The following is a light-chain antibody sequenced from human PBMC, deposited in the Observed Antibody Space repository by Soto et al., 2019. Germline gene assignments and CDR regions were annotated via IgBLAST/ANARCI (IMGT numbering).Light chain of an antibody. CDR2: KAS. Sequence: DIQITQSPSTLSGSVGDRVTLTCRASQTISSWLAWYQQKPGKAPKLLIYKASTLKSGVPSRFSGSGSGTEFTLTISSLQPDDFATYYCQHYNSYSEAFGQGTKVDI. CDR3: QHYNSYSEA. V-gene: IGKV1-5*03. J-gene: IGKJ1*01. CDR1: QTISSW.